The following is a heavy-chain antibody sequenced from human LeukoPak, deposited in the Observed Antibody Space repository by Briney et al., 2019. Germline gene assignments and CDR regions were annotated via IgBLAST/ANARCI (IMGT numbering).Heavy chain of an antibody. J-gene: IGHJ4*02. CDR1: GGSISSYY. V-gene: IGHV4-59*08. Sequence: SETLSLTCTVSGGSISSYYWSWIRQPPGKGLEWIGYIYNGGSTNYNPSLKSRLTISEDTLKSQFSLKLSSVTAADTAVYYCARHGRYCDNWGQGTLATVSS. CDR2: IYNGGST. CDR3: ARHGRYCDN.